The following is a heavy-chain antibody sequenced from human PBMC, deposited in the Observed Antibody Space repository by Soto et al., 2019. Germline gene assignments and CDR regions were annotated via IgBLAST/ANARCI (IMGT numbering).Heavy chain of an antibody. Sequence: GASVKVSCKASGCTFTSYAMHWVRQAPGQRLGWMGWINAGNGNTKYSQKFQGRVTITRDTSASTAYMELSSLRSEDTAVYYCARDYYDSSGYCFDYWGQGTLVTVSS. CDR1: GCTFTSYA. D-gene: IGHD3-22*01. V-gene: IGHV1-3*01. CDR3: ARDYYDSSGYCFDY. CDR2: INAGNGNT. J-gene: IGHJ4*02.